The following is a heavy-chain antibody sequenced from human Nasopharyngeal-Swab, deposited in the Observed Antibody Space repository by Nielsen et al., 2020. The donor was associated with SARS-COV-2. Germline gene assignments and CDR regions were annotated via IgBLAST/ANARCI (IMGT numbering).Heavy chain of an antibody. CDR2: IIPIFGTA. CDR3: AREIGGYGSGSYYYYGMDV. V-gene: IGHV1-69*13. J-gene: IGHJ6*02. CDR1: GGTFSSYA. Sequence: SVKVSCKASGGTFSSYAISWVRQAPGQGLEWMGRIIPIFGTANYAQKFQGRVTITADESTSTAYMELSSLRSEDTAVYYCAREIGGYGSGSYYYYGMDVWGQGTTVTVSS. D-gene: IGHD3-10*01.